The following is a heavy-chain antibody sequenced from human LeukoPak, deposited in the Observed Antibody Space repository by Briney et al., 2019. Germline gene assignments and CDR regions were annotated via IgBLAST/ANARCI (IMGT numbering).Heavy chain of an antibody. CDR3: AGDPPSPYYYDSSGYNFDY. CDR2: IGAYNGNT. Sequence: ASVKVSCKASGYTFTSYGISWVRQAPGQGLEWMGWIGAYNGNTNYAQKLQGRVTMTTDTSTSTAYMELRSLRSDDTAVYYCAGDPPSPYYYDSSGYNFDYWGQGTLVTVSS. CDR1: GYTFTSYG. J-gene: IGHJ4*02. D-gene: IGHD3-22*01. V-gene: IGHV1-18*01.